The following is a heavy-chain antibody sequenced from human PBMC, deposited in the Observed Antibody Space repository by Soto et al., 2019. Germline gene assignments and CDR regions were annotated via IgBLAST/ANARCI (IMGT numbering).Heavy chain of an antibody. D-gene: IGHD2-8*01. V-gene: IGHV3-30*03. J-gene: IGHJ4*02. Sequence: QVQLVESGGGVVQHGRSLRLSCAASGFTFSSYGMHWVRQAPGKGLEWVAVISYDGSDKYYADSVKGRFTIYRDNSKNTLDLQMTSRRGEDGAVYDLVCGQYFSDYESEGPLITLSS. CDR3: VCGQYFSDY. CDR1: GFTFSSYG. CDR2: ISYDGSDK.